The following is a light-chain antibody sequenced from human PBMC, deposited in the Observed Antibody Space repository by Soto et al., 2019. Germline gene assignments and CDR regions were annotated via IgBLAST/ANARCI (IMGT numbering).Light chain of an antibody. CDR2: DVS. Sequence: QSALTQPRSVSGSPGQSVTISCTGTSSDVGGYNYVSWYQQHPGKAPKLIIYDVSKRPSGVPDRFSGSKSGNTASLTISGLHAEYDADKYCCSYAGSYTYLLGTGTKLTFL. V-gene: IGLV2-11*01. CDR1: SSDVGGYNY. J-gene: IGLJ1*01. CDR3: CSYAGSYTYL.